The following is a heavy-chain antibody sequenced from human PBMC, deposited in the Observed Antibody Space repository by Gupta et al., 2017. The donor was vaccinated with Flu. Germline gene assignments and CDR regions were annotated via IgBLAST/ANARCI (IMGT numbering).Heavy chain of an antibody. V-gene: IGHV4-59*01. D-gene: IGHD1-1*01. J-gene: IGHJ4*02. CDR1: SSYY. CDR2: IYYSGST. CDR3: ARDQGYNWNVGYFDY. Sequence: SSYYWSWIRQPPGKGLEWIGYIYYSGSTNYNPSLKSRVTISVDTSKNQFSLKLSSVTAADTAVYYCARDQGYNWNVGYFDYWGQGTLVTVSS.